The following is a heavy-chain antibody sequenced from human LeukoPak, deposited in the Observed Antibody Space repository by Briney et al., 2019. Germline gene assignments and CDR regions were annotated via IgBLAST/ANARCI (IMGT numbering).Heavy chain of an antibody. CDR2: ISRSSTYT. V-gene: IGHV3-21*01. CDR3: ARGGGDSCYDYDDF. CDR1: GFTFSYYS. Sequence: GGSLRLSCAASGFTFSYYSMTWVRQSPGKGLEWVSSISRSSTYTYYADSLNGRIAISRDNSKNSLYLQINSLRVEDTAVYYCARGGGDSCYDYDDFWGQGSLATVSS. D-gene: IGHD5-12*01. J-gene: IGHJ4*02.